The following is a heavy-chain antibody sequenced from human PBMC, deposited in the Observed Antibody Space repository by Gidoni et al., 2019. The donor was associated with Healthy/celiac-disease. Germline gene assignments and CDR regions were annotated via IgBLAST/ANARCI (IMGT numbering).Heavy chain of an antibody. V-gene: IGHV1-69*06. CDR2: IHPIFGTA. Sequence: QVPLVQSGAEVKKPGSSVKVSCKASGGTFSSYAISWVRQAPGQVLEWMGGIHPIFGTANYAKKFQGRVTITADKSTSTAYMELSSLRSEDTAVYYCARESPYGTELDYWGQGTLVTVSS. J-gene: IGHJ4*02. CDR3: ARESPYGTELDY. CDR1: GGTFSSYA. D-gene: IGHD4-17*01.